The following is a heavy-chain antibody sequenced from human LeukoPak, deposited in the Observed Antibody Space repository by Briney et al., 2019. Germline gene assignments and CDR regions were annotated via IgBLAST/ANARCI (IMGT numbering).Heavy chain of an antibody. D-gene: IGHD3-9*01. CDR3: AKDLGGEYNIFDY. Sequence: GGSLRLSCAASGFTLSTYAMHWVRQAPGKGLEWVAFIRYDGTTKYYADSVKGRFTISRDTSKNTLYLQMNILRAEDTAVYYCAKDLGGEYNIFDYWGQGTLVTVSS. V-gene: IGHV3-30*02. J-gene: IGHJ4*02. CDR2: IRYDGTTK. CDR1: GFTLSTYA.